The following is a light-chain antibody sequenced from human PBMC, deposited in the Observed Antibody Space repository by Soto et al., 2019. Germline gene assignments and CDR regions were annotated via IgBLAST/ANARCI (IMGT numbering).Light chain of an antibody. CDR1: SRDVGSYNL. Sequence: QSALTQPASVSGSPGQSIAISCTGTSRDVGSYNLVSWYQQHPGKAPKVMIYEGSKRPSGVSDRFSGSKSGHTASLTISGLKADDEAEYYCCSYAGSSTYVFGTGTKLTVL. CDR3: CSYAGSSTYV. J-gene: IGLJ1*01. V-gene: IGLV2-23*01. CDR2: EGS.